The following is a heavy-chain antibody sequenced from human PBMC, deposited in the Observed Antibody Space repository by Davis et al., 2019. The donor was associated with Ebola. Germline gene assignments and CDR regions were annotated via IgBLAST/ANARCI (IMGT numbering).Heavy chain of an antibody. CDR3: ARHVVAIFRLTQFDY. D-gene: IGHD3-9*01. V-gene: IGHV4-59*01. J-gene: IGHJ4*02. CDR1: GGSISSYY. CDR2: IYYSGST. Sequence: SETLSLTCTVSGGSISSYYWSWIRQPPGKGLEWIGYIYYSGSTNYNPSLKSRVTISVDTSKNQFSLKLSSVTAADTAVYYCARHVVAIFRLTQFDYWGQGTLVTVSS.